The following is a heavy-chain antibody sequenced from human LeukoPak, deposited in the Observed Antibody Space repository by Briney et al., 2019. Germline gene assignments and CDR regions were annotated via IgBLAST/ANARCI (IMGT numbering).Heavy chain of an antibody. J-gene: IGHJ4*02. CDR1: GYGFTTCW. CDR2: INPGNSDT. CDR3: ARLRWAAGDGYYFDY. Sequence: GESLKISCKGSGYGFTTCWIGWVRQMPGKGLEWMWVINPGNSDTRYSPSFQGQVTISADKSITTAYLQWSSLKASDTAMYYCARLRWAAGDGYYFDYWGQGTPVTVSS. V-gene: IGHV5-51*01. D-gene: IGHD6-13*01.